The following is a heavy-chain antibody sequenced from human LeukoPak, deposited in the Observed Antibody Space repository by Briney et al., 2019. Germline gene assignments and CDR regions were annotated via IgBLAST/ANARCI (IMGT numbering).Heavy chain of an antibody. CDR1: GGSISSGTYY. CDR2: IYTSGST. D-gene: IGHD3-3*01. V-gene: IGHV4-61*02. J-gene: IGHJ4*02. CDR3: ARDGIFGVVNYYFDY. Sequence: SETLSLTCTVSGGSISSGTYYWSWIRQPAGKGLEWIGRIYTSGSTNYNPSLKSRVTISVDTPKNQFSLKLSSVTAADTAVYYCARDGIFGVVNYYFDYWGQGTLVTVSS.